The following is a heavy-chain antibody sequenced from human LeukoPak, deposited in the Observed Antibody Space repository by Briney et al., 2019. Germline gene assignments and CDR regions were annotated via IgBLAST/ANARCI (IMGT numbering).Heavy chain of an antibody. Sequence: ASETLSLTCTVSDGSISSSSYYWGWIRQPPGKGLEWIREINHSASTNYNPSRKSRVTISVDTSKIQFSLKLSSVTAADTAVYYCARLWDTRYSSGWYESYWGQGTLVTVSS. D-gene: IGHD6-19*01. V-gene: IGHV4-39*01. CDR1: DGSISSSSYY. J-gene: IGHJ4*02. CDR3: ARLWDTRYSSGWYESY. CDR2: INHSAST.